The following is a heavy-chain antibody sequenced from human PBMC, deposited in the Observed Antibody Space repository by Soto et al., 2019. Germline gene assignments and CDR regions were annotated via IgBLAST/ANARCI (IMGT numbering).Heavy chain of an antibody. D-gene: IGHD3-22*01. J-gene: IGHJ4*02. Sequence: EILLVESGGGLVQPGGSLRLSCAASGFSFSDYYMDWVRQAPGMGLEWVARIKNKLNSYTVEYAASLEGRFTISRDDSKNSVYLQMNSLKTEGTAVYFCARDRRGYPPDEWGQGTLVTVSS. CDR2: IKNKLNSYTV. V-gene: IGHV3-72*01. CDR1: GFSFSDYY. CDR3: ARDRRGYPPDE.